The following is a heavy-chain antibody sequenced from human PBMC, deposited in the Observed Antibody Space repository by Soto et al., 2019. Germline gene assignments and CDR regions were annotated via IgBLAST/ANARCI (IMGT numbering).Heavy chain of an antibody. V-gene: IGHV1-69*02. CDR2: IIPILGIA. J-gene: IGHJ4*02. Sequence: QVQLVQSGAEVKKPGSSVKVSYKASGGTFSSYTISWVRQAPGQGLEWMGRIIPILGIANYAQKFQGRVTITAYNTTSTAYMELLSLRCVDTAVYYCSRGEEYWGQGTLVTVSS. CDR1: GGTFSSYT. CDR3: SRGEEY.